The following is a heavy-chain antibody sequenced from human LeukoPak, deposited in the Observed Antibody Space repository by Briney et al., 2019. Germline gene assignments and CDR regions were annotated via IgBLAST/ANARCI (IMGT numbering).Heavy chain of an antibody. CDR1: GFTFSSYA. V-gene: IGHV3-23*01. D-gene: IGHD6-19*01. Sequence: GGSLRLSCAASGFTFSSYAMSWVRQAPGKGLEWVSAISGSGGSTYYADSVKGRFTISRDNSKNTLYLQMNSLRAEDTAVYYCATHRIAVVGRGGAFDIWGRGTMVTVSS. J-gene: IGHJ3*02. CDR3: ATHRIAVVGRGGAFDI. CDR2: ISGSGGST.